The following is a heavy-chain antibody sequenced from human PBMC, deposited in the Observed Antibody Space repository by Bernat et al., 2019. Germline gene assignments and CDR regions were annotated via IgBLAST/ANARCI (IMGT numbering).Heavy chain of an antibody. D-gene: IGHD3-16*02. V-gene: IGHV4-59*01. CDR3: ARENYYLGELSLDFHYYMDV. J-gene: IGHJ6*03. Sequence: QVQLQESGPGLVKPSETLSLTCTVSGGSISSYYWSWIRQPPGKGLVWIGYIYYSGSTNYNPSLKSRVNISVDTSKNQFSLKLSSVTAADTAVYYCARENYYLGELSLDFHYYMDVWGKGTTVTVSS. CDR1: GGSISSYY. CDR2: IYYSGST.